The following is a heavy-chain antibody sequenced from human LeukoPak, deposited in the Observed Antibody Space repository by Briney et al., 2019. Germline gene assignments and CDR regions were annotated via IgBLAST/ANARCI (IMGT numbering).Heavy chain of an antibody. CDR2: IGGSSSSL. Sequence: GGSLRLSCAASGFTFSIYSMNWVRQAPGKGLEWVSSIGGSSSSLYYAESVKGRFTISRDNARNSLYLQMNSLRAEDTAVYYCAKEAGQDYGALDAFDVWGQGTMVTVSS. CDR3: AKEAGQDYGALDAFDV. CDR1: GFTFSIYS. D-gene: IGHD4-17*01. J-gene: IGHJ3*01. V-gene: IGHV3-21*01.